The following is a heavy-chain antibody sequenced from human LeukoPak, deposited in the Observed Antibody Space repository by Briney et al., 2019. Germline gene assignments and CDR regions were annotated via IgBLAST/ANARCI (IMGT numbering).Heavy chain of an antibody. Sequence: SETLSLTCTVSGYSISSGYYWDWIRQPPGKGLEWIGSIYHSGSAYYNPSLKSRVTISVDTSKNQFSLRLSSVTAADTAVYYCARISSSNWYNERGAFDVWGQGTMVTVSS. CDR2: IYHSGSA. CDR1: GYSISSGYY. J-gene: IGHJ3*01. D-gene: IGHD6-13*01. V-gene: IGHV4-38-2*02. CDR3: ARISSSNWYNERGAFDV.